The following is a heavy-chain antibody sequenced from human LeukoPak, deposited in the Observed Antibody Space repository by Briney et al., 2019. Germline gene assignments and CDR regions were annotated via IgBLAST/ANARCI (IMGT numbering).Heavy chain of an antibody. J-gene: IGHJ4*02. V-gene: IGHV3-30*18. CDR2: ISYDGSNK. D-gene: IGHD3-10*01. CDR1: GFTFMRYG. Sequence: GRSLRLSCAASGFTFMRYGMHWVRQAPGKGLEWVAVISYDGSNKYYADSVKGRFTISRDNSKNTLYLQMNSLRAEDTAVYYCAKSGRYYYGSGRPDYWGQGTLVTVSS. CDR3: AKSGRYYYGSGRPDY.